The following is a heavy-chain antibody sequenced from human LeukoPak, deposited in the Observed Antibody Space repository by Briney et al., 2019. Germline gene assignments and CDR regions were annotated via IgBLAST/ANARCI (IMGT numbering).Heavy chain of an antibody. CDR2: ISSNGGIT. V-gene: IGHV3-64*01. CDR1: GFTFSSYT. Sequence: PGGSLRLSCIASGFTFSSYTMHWVRQAPGKGLEYVSAISSNGGITYYANSVKGIFTISRDNSKNTLYLQMGSLRAEDMAVYYCAREEGSGSYYFDNWGQGTLVTVSS. J-gene: IGHJ4*02. CDR3: AREEGSGSYYFDN. D-gene: IGHD1-26*01.